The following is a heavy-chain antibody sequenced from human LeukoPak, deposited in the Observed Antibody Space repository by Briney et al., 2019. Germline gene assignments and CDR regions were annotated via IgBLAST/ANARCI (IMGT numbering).Heavy chain of an antibody. Sequence: SQTLSLTCAVSGGSISSGGYSWSWIRQPPGKGLEWTGYIYHSGSTYYNPSLKSRVTISVDRSKNQFSLKLSSVTAADTAVYYCARVSEDLTAFDIWGQGTMVTVSS. J-gene: IGHJ3*02. D-gene: IGHD2-15*01. V-gene: IGHV4-30-2*01. CDR1: GGSISSGGYS. CDR2: IYHSGST. CDR3: ARVSEDLTAFDI.